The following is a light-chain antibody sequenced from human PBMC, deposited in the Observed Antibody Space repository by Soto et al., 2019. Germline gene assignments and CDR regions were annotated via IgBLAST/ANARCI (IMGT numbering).Light chain of an antibody. CDR2: GAS. Sequence: EIVLTQSPGTLSLSPGERATLSCRASQSVSSSYLAWYQQKPGQAPRLLIYGASSRETGIPDRFSGSGAGTECTLTISRLEPEDVAVDYCQQYGSSNWTFGQGTKVDIK. V-gene: IGKV3-20*01. CDR1: QSVSSSY. J-gene: IGKJ1*01. CDR3: QQYGSSNWT.